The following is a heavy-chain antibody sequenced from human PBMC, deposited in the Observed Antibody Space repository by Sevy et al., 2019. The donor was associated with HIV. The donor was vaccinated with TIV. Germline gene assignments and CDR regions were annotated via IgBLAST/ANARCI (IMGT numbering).Heavy chain of an antibody. V-gene: IGHV3-30*02. J-gene: IGHJ4*02. Sequence: GGSLRLSCEAFGFSFSNYGMHWVRQAPGKGPEWVSSIRLDGNDKQYADSVKGRFTISRDKSKNTLKLQMNSLKAEDRAVYYCARDPGYSGYDWGALTYYFDYWGQGTLVTVSS. CDR2: IRLDGNDK. D-gene: IGHD5-12*01. CDR1: GFSFSNYG. CDR3: ARDPGYSGYDWGALTYYFDY.